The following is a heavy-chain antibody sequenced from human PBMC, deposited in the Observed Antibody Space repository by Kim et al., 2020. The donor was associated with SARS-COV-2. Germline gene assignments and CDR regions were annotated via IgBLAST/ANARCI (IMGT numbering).Heavy chain of an antibody. D-gene: IGHD6-19*01. J-gene: IGHJ4*02. V-gene: IGHV3-23*01. CDR3: AREMAFTAGWYTVDY. Sequence: AHSVGGRFTVSRDNSKSTLLLQMNSLRVDDTALYYCAREMAFTAGWYTVDYWGQGTLVTVSS.